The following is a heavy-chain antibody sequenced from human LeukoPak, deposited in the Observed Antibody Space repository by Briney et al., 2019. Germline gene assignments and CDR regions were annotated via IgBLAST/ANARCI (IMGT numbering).Heavy chain of an antibody. CDR1: GFTFSSYS. Sequence: PGGSLRLSCAAPGFTFSSYSMNWVRQAPGKGLEWVSSISSTSSYIYYADSLKGRFTISRDNAKNSLFLQMNSLRAEDTAVYYCARELMGLTMIVVVNPIDYWGQGTLVTVSS. J-gene: IGHJ4*02. V-gene: IGHV3-21*01. D-gene: IGHD3-22*01. CDR2: ISSTSSYI. CDR3: ARELMGLTMIVVVNPIDY.